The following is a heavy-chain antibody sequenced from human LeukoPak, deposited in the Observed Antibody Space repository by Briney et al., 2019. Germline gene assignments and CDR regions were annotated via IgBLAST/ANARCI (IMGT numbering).Heavy chain of an antibody. V-gene: IGHV1-69*06. CDR1: GGTFSSYA. Sequence: PAASVTLSCKASGGTFSSYAISWVRQAPGQGLEWMGGIIPIFGTANYAQKFQGRVPITADKSTSTAYMDLSSLRSEDTGVYCCASEGYWGQGTLVTVSS. CDR2: IIPIFGTA. CDR3: ASEGY. J-gene: IGHJ4*02.